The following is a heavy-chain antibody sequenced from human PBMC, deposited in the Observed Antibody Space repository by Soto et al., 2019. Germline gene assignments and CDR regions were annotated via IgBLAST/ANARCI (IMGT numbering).Heavy chain of an antibody. V-gene: IGHV1-2*02. CDR2: INPNSGGT. Sequence: ASVKVSCKASGYTFTGYYMHWVRQAPGQGLEWMGWINPNSGGTNYAQKFQGRVTMTRDTSISTAYMELSRLRSDDTAVYYCARDTDGAVYMVRGGETWNYFDYWGQGTLVTVSS. J-gene: IGHJ4*02. CDR1: GYTFTGYY. D-gene: IGHD3-10*01. CDR3: ARDTDGAVYMVRGGETWNYFDY.